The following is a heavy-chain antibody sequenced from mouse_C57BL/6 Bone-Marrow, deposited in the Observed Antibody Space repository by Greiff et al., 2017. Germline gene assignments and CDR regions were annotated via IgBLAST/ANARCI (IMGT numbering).Heavy chain of an antibody. D-gene: IGHD4-1*01. J-gene: IGHJ1*03. V-gene: IGHV1-15*01. CDR1: GYTFTDYE. CDR3: TRTGINCVDWYFDV. CDR2: IDPATGGT. Sequence: QVQLKESGAELVRPGASVTLSCKASGYTFTDYEMHWVKQTPVHGLEWIGDIDPATGGTAYNQKFKGKAILTADKSSSTAYMALRSLTSEDSAVYYWTRTGINCVDWYFDVWGTGATVTGSS.